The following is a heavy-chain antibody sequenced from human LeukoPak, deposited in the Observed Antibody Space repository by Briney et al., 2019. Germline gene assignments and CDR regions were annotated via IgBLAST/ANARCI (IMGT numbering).Heavy chain of an antibody. V-gene: IGHV3-23*01. Sequence: PGGSLRLSCAASGFTFSSYAMSWVRQAPGKGLEWVSAISGSGGSTYYADSVKGRFTISRDNSKNTLYLQMNSQRAEDTAVYYCAKVRVGFGELFPRVDWFDPWGQGTLVTVSS. CDR1: GFTFSSYA. CDR3: AKVRVGFGELFPRVDWFDP. J-gene: IGHJ5*02. CDR2: ISGSGGST. D-gene: IGHD3-10*01.